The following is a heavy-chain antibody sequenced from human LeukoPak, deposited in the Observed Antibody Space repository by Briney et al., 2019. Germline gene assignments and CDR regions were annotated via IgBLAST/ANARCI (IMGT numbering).Heavy chain of an antibody. Sequence: SETLSLTCTVSGGSISSGGYYWSWIRQHPGKGLEWIGYIYYSGSTYYNPSLKSRVTISVDTSKNQFSLKLSSVTAADTAVYYCARGNPSSSWYPTGYDYWGQGILVTVSS. CDR3: ARGNPSSSWYPTGYDY. CDR2: IYYSGST. D-gene: IGHD6-13*01. CDR1: GGSISSGGYY. J-gene: IGHJ4*02. V-gene: IGHV4-31*03.